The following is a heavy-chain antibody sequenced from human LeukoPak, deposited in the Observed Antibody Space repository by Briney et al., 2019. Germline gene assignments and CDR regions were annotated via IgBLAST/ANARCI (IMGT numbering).Heavy chain of an antibody. Sequence: GGSLRLSCAASGFTFSSYWMHWVRQAPGKGLVWVSRISSDGSSTTYADSVKGRFTISRDNAKNTLYLQTNSLRAEDTAVYYCARDYYDSSGYYDYWGQGTLVTVSS. CDR1: GFTFSSYW. CDR3: ARDYYDSSGYYDY. J-gene: IGHJ4*02. CDR2: ISSDGSST. D-gene: IGHD3-22*01. V-gene: IGHV3-74*01.